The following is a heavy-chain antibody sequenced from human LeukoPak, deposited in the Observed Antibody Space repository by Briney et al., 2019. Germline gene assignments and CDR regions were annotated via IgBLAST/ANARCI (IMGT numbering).Heavy chain of an antibody. CDR3: ASFREDTNGYYPYFDN. V-gene: IGHV4-59*01. Sequence: PSETLSLTCNVSGGSISRYYWNWIRPPPGKGLEWMGNIFYRGNTNYNPSLQSRLTVSVDTSKNQFSLKLTSVTAADTAVYYCASFREDTNGYYPYFDNWGQGTLVTVSS. D-gene: IGHD3-22*01. CDR1: GGSISRYY. CDR2: IFYRGNT. J-gene: IGHJ4*02.